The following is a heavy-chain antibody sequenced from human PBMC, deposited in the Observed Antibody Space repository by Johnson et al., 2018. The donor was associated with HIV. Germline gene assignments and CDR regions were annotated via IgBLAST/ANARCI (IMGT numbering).Heavy chain of an antibody. D-gene: IGHD3-16*01. CDR3: AKPPSMGADGFAI. CDR1: GFTFSSYG. V-gene: IGHV3-30*02. CDR2: IQYDGSNK. J-gene: IGHJ3*02. Sequence: QVLLVESGGGVVQPGGSLRLSCVASGFTFSSYGIHWVRQAPGKGLAWLTFIQYDGSNKYSTESVKGRFTIARDNSKKSVHLQMNSLRADDTAIYYCAKPPSMGADGFAIWGHGTMVTVSS.